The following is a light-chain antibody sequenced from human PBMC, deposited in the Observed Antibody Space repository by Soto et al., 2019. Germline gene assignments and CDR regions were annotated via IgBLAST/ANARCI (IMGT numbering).Light chain of an antibody. CDR1: QSISSNF. CDR2: SAS. Sequence: VLTQSPDTLYLSVGERASLSCRASQSISSNFLAWYQQKPGQAPRLLIYSASTRATGVPDRFSGSGSGTHFTLTITRREPEDFAIYICQNYNLSFGPGTKVDIK. V-gene: IGKV3-20*01. CDR3: QNYNLS. J-gene: IGKJ3*01.